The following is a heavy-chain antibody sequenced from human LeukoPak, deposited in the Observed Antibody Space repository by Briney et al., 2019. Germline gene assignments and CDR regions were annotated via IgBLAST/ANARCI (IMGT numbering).Heavy chain of an antibody. CDR1: GFTFSSYS. CDR3: ARDNGVGAFDY. Sequence: GGSLRLSCAASGFTFSSYSMSWIRQAPGKGLEWVSYISSSGSTIYYADSVKGRFTISRDNAKNSLYLQMNSLRAEDTAVYYCARDNGVGAFDYWGQGTLVTVSS. CDR2: ISSSGSTI. D-gene: IGHD1-26*01. J-gene: IGHJ4*02. V-gene: IGHV3-48*04.